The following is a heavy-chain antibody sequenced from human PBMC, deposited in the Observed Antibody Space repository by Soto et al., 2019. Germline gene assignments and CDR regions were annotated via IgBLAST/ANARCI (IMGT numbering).Heavy chain of an antibody. J-gene: IGHJ6*03. CDR2: IYYSGST. D-gene: IGHD3-10*01. Sequence: SETLSLTCTVSGGSISSYYWSWIRQPPGKGLEWIGYIYYSGSTNYNPSLKSRVTISVDTSKNQFSLKLSSVTAADTAVYYCARVGGVGYYYYYMDVWGKGTTVTVSS. V-gene: IGHV4-59*01. CDR3: ARVGGVGYYYYYMDV. CDR1: GGSISSYY.